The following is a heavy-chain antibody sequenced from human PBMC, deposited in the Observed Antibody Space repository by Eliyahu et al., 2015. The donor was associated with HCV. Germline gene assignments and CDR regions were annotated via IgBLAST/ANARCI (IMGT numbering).Heavy chain of an antibody. V-gene: IGHV3-23*01. CDR1: GFTFGNYG. J-gene: IGHJ4*02. Sequence: EQLLESGGGLIQPGGSLRLSCAASGFTFGNYGMXWVRQAPGKGLGWVSSIGGSGDATYYEDSVKGRFTVSRDNSKNTLYLQLDSLRAEDTAIYFCAKDVGGSYSGPFEFWGRGTLVTVSS. CDR2: IGGSGDAT. CDR3: AKDVGGSYSGPFEF. D-gene: IGHD3-10*01.